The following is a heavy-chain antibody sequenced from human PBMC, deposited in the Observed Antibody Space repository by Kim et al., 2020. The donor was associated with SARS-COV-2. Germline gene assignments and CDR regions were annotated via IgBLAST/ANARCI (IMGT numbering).Heavy chain of an antibody. J-gene: IGHJ4*02. V-gene: IGHV5-10-1*01. Sequence: YRPSVQGHVTISADKSISTAYLQWSSLKASDTAMYYCARGERITMIVGGYWGQGTLVTVSS. CDR3: ARGERITMIVGGY. D-gene: IGHD3-22*01.